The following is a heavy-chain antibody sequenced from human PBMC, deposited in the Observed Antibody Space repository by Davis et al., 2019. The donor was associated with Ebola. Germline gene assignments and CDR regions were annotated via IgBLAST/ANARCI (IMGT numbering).Heavy chain of an antibody. CDR1: GGSISSGGYS. D-gene: IGHD1-26*01. V-gene: IGHV4-30-2*01. Sequence: SETLSLTCAVSGGSISSGGYSWSWIRQPPGKGLEWIGYIYHSGSTYYNPSLKSRVTISVDRSKNQFSLKLSSVTAADMAVYYCARTVGHDAFDIWGQGTMVTVSS. CDR3: ARTVGHDAFDI. J-gene: IGHJ3*02. CDR2: IYHSGST.